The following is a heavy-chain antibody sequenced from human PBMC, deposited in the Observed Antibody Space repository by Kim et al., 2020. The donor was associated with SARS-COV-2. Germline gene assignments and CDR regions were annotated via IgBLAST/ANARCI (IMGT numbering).Heavy chain of an antibody. CDR2: IKSKTDGGTT. J-gene: IGHJ4*02. D-gene: IGHD3-9*01. V-gene: IGHV3-15*01. Sequence: GGSLRLSCAASGFTFSNAWMSWVRQAPGKGLEWVGRIKSKTDGGTTDYAAPVKGRFTISRDDSKNTLYLQMNSLKTEDTAVYYCTTDELRYFDWLSRNDYWGQGPLVTVSS. CDR1: GFTFSNAW. CDR3: TTDELRYFDWLSRNDY.